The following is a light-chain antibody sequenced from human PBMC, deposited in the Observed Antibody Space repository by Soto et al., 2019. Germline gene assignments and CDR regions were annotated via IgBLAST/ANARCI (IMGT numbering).Light chain of an antibody. CDR3: QQRSNWPPVT. J-gene: IGKJ4*01. CDR2: DAS. Sequence: EIVLTQSPATLSLSPGERATLSCRASQSVSSYLAWYQQKPGQAPRLLIYDASNRATGIPARFSGSGSGTDFTLTISSLEPEDFVIYYCQQRSNWPPVTFGGGTKVEIK. CDR1: QSVSSY. V-gene: IGKV3-11*01.